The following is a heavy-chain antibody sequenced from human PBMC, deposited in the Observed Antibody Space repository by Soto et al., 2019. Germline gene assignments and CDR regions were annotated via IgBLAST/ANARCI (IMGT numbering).Heavy chain of an antibody. CDR1: GGTLSSYA. Sequence: SGGTLSSYAISGGRQAPGEGLEWMGGIIPIFGTANYAQKFQGRVTITADESTSTAYMELSSLRSEDTAVYYCAKISSIVATIAGPFDPWGQGTLVTVSS. V-gene: IGHV1-69*01. J-gene: IGHJ5*02. CDR2: IIPIFGTA. D-gene: IGHD5-12*01. CDR3: AKISSIVATIAGPFDP.